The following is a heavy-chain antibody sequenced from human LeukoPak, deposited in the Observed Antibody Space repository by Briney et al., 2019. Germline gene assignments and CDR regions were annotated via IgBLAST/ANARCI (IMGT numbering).Heavy chain of an antibody. V-gene: IGHV1-46*01. CDR2: IYPRDGST. D-gene: IGHD2-2*01. CDR3: ARDRGWYCSSTSCSISYFDY. CDR1: GYTFTSNY. Sequence: ASVKVSCKASGYTFTSNYIHWVRQAPGQGLEWMGMIYPRDGSTSYAQKLQGRVTMTTDTSTSTAYMELRSLRSDDTAVYYCARDRGWYCSSTSCSISYFDYWGQGTLVTVSS. J-gene: IGHJ4*02.